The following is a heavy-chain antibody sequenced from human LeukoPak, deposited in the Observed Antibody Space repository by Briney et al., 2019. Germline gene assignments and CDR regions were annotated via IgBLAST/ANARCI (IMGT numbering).Heavy chain of an antibody. CDR3: ARGEDFLTGYARIYYGMDV. D-gene: IGHD3-9*01. CDR1: GYTFTNFY. Sequence: GASVKVSCKAPGYTFTNFYMHWVRQAPGQGLEWMGTLHPSGGSPTYGQKFQGRLTVTSDTSTNTVYMRLSSLRSDDTAVYYCARGEDFLTGYARIYYGMDVWGQGTTVTVSS. V-gene: IGHV1-46*01. CDR2: LHPSGGSP. J-gene: IGHJ6*02.